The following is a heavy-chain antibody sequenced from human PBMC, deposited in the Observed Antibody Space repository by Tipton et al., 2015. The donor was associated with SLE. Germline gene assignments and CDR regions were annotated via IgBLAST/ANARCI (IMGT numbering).Heavy chain of an antibody. CDR2: ISHSGNI. CDR3: ARDQRPLWRNYMDV. J-gene: IGHJ6*03. Sequence: LRLSCAVSGFSISSGYFWGWIRQSPEKGLEWIGSISHSGNIYYNPSLKSRVTISVDTSKNQFSLKLSSVTAADTAVYYCARDQRPLWRNYMDVWGKGTTVTISS. D-gene: IGHD3-3*01. CDR1: GFSISSGYF. V-gene: IGHV4-38-2*01.